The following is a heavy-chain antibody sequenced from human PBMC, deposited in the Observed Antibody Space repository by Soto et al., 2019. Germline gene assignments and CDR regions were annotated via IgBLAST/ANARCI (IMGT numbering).Heavy chain of an antibody. CDR1: GGSISSSSYY. J-gene: IGHJ4*02. Sequence: PSEILSLTCTVSGGSISSSSYYWGWIRQPPGKGLEWIGSIYYSGSTYYNPSLKSRVTISVDTSKNQFSLKLSSVTAADTAVYYSARRDLVRGGTSFDYWGQGTLVTVSS. V-gene: IGHV4-39*01. D-gene: IGHD3-10*01. CDR2: IYYSGST. CDR3: ARRDLVRGGTSFDY.